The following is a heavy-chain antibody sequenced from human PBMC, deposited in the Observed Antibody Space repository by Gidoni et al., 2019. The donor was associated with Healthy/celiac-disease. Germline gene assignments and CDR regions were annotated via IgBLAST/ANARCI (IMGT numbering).Heavy chain of an antibody. CDR2: IIPILGIA. Sequence: QVQLVQSGAEVKKPGSSVKVSCKASGGTFSSYAISWVRQAPGQGLEWMGRIIPILGIANYAQKFQGRVTITADKSTGTAYMGLSSLRSEDTAVYYGARGLGVGTRSTLGVGIRYYYGMDVWGQGTTVTVSS. D-gene: IGHD3-3*01. CDR3: ARGLGVGTRSTLGVGIRYYYGMDV. V-gene: IGHV1-69*04. J-gene: IGHJ6*02. CDR1: GGTFSSYA.